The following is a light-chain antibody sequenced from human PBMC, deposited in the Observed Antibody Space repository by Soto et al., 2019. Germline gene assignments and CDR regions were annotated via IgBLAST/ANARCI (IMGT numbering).Light chain of an antibody. CDR3: QQYNRYWT. Sequence: DIQMTQSPSTLSASVGDSFTITCRASQNIRNCLAWSTQKPGKAPKILIYDVSSLESGVQSRFRVSGSETEFTLTISSLLPEEFATDDYQQYNRYWTFGQGTKVDIK. CDR1: QNIRNC. CDR2: DVS. V-gene: IGKV1-5*01. J-gene: IGKJ1*01.